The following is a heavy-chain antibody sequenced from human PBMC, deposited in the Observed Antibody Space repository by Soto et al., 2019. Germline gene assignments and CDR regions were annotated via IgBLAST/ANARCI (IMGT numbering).Heavy chain of an antibody. D-gene: IGHD3-3*01. CDR3: ARDKDYDFWSGDYSEDLVSGFDP. J-gene: IGHJ5*02. V-gene: IGHV4-61*01. Sequence: PSETLSLTCTVSGGSVSSGSYYWSWIRQPPGKGLEWIGYLYYSRSTNYNPSLKSRVTISVDTSKNQFSLKLSSVTAANTAVYYCARDKDYDFWSGDYSEDLVSGFDPWGQGTLVTVSS. CDR2: LYYSRST. CDR1: GGSVSSGSYY.